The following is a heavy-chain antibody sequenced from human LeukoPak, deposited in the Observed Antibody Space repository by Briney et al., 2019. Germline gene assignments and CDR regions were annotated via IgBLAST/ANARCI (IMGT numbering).Heavy chain of an antibody. CDR3: ASSGLLLYNWFDP. Sequence: PGGSLRLSCAASGFTFSNFWMNWVRQAPGKGLEWVANIKQDGSVKHYVDSVKGRFTISRDNTKNSLYLQMDSLRAEDTAVYYCASSGLLLYNWFDPWGQGTLVTVSS. CDR1: GFTFSNFW. V-gene: IGHV3-7*01. J-gene: IGHJ5*02. D-gene: IGHD3-22*01. CDR2: IKQDGSVK.